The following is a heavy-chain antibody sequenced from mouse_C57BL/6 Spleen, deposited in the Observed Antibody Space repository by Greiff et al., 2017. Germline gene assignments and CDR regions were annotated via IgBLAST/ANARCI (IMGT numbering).Heavy chain of an antibody. Sequence: QVQLQQSGAELVRPGASVTLSCKASGYTFTDYEMHWVKQTPVHGLEWIGAIDPETGGTAYNQKFKGKAILTADKSSSTAYMELRSLTSEDSAVYYWTRSGYGSSFYWYFDVWGTGTTVTVSS. CDR1: GYTFTDYE. D-gene: IGHD1-1*01. V-gene: IGHV1-15*01. CDR2: IDPETGGT. J-gene: IGHJ1*03. CDR3: TRSGYGSSFYWYFDV.